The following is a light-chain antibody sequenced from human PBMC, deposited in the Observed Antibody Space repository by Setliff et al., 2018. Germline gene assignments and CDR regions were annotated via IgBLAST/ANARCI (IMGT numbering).Light chain of an antibody. CDR2: DVS. J-gene: IGLJ3*02. CDR1: SSDVGGYNY. Sequence: ALTQPRSVSGSPGQSVTISCTGTSSDVGGYNYVSWYQQHPGKAPKLMIYDVSKRPSGVPDRFSGSKSGNTASLTISGLQAEDEADYYCCPYAGSYTLVFGGGTKVTVL. V-gene: IGLV2-11*01. CDR3: CPYAGSYTLV.